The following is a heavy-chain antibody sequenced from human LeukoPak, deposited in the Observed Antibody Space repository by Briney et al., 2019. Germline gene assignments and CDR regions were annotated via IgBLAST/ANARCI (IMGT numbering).Heavy chain of an antibody. V-gene: IGHV3-30*04. CDR2: ISYDGSNK. D-gene: IGHD1-1*01. Sequence: GGSLRLSCAASGFTFSSYAMHWVRQAPGKGLEWVAVISYDGSNKYYADSVKGRFTISRDNSKNTLYLQMNSLRPEDTAVYYCAREEYNWNDVIDYWGQGTLVTVSS. CDR3: AREEYNWNDVIDY. J-gene: IGHJ4*02. CDR1: GFTFSSYA.